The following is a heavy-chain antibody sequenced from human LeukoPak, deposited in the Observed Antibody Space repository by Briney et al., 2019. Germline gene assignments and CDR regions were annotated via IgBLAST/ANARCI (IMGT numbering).Heavy chain of an antibody. V-gene: IGHV4-31*03. CDR2: IYYSGST. D-gene: IGHD3-22*01. CDR3: ARAGLYYDSSGPIFDY. J-gene: IGHJ4*02. CDR1: GGSISSGGYY. Sequence: PSETLSLTCTVSGGSISSGGYYWSWIRQHPGKGLEWIGYIYYSGSTYYNPSLKSRVTISVDTSKNQFSLKLSSVTAADTAVYYCARAGLYYDSSGPIFDYWGQGTLVTVSS.